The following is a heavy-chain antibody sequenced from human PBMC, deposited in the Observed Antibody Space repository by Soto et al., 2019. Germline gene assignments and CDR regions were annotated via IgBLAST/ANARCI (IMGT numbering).Heavy chain of an antibody. CDR1: GDSIRSGDYS. J-gene: IGHJ4*02. CDR2: IYHSGGV. V-gene: IGHV4-30-2*01. CDR3: ARVVNDPISDSEYYFES. Sequence: QVQLQESGSGVLKPSETLSLTCAVSGDSIRSGDYSWSWMRQPPGKGLEWIGYIYHSGGVYYNPSLKSRVSMSVDRSNSRFSLRLRSVTAADTATYYCARVVNDPISDSEYYFESWGQGSLVSVSS. D-gene: IGHD2-21*01.